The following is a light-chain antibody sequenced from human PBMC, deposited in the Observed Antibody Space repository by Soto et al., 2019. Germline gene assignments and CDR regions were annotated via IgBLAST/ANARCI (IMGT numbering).Light chain of an antibody. CDR3: MSYTSRSTLV. Sequence: QSALTQPAAVSGSPGQSITISCTGSSIDVGGYDYVSWYQQHPGKAPKLIIFEVSNRPSGVSNRFSGSKSGNTASLTISGLEAEDEADYYCMSYTSRSTLVLGAGTKVTVL. CDR2: EVS. J-gene: IGLJ1*01. CDR1: SIDVGGYDY. V-gene: IGLV2-14*01.